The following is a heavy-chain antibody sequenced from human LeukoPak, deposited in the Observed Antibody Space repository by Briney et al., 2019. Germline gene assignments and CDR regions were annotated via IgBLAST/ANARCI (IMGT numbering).Heavy chain of an antibody. CDR1: GFTFSDYY. J-gene: IGHJ3*02. D-gene: IGHD1-26*01. CDR2: ISSSGSTI. CDR3: ARSLVEVGATLLRWTAYAFDI. Sequence: GGSLRLSCAASGFTFSDYYMSWIRQAPGKGLEWVSYISSSGSTIYYAGSVKGRFTISRDNAKNSLYLQMNSLRAEDTAVYYCARSLVEVGATLLRWTAYAFDIWGQGTMVTVSS. V-gene: IGHV3-11*01.